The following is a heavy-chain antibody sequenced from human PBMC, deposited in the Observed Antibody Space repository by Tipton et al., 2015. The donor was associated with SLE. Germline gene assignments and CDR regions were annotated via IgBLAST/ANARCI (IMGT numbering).Heavy chain of an antibody. J-gene: IGHJ4*02. CDR3: ARRTETGSLSAYDY. CDR1: GRSFIGSY. CDR2: IDHSGVT. V-gene: IGHV4-34*01. D-gene: IGHD1-14*01. Sequence: TLSLTCAVYGRSFIGSYWTWIRQPPGKGLEWIGDIDHSGVTHYNPSLKSRVTISRDTSGNHFSLNLNSVTAADTAVYLCARRTETGSLSAYDYWGQGTLVTVSS.